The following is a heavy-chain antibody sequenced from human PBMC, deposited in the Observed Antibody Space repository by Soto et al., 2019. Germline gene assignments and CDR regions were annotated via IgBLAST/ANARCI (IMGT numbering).Heavy chain of an antibody. D-gene: IGHD3-22*01. J-gene: IGHJ4*02. CDR3: SRDPYYSDSRPNRDRFDY. Sequence: GGSLRLSCTASGFTFGDYTLSWFRQAPGKGLEWVGFIRGKAYGGTTQYAASVKGRFSISRDDSKSIAYLQMNSLKTEDTAVYFCSRDPYYSDSRPNRDRFDYWGQGTLVTVSS. CDR1: GFTFGDYT. V-gene: IGHV3-49*03. CDR2: IRGKAYGGTT.